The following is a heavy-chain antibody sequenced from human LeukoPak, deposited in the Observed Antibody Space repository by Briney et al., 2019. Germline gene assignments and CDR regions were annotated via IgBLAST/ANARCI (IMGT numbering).Heavy chain of an antibody. J-gene: IGHJ3*02. CDR1: GFTFSNHV. CDR3: AKDFQGQIPDAFDI. V-gene: IGHV3-23*01. Sequence: PGGSLRLSCAASGFTFSNHVMNWVRQAPGKGLEWVSGIGGGGITFYPHSVRGRFTISRDNSKNTLYLQMNNLRAEDTALYYCAKDFQGQIPDAFDISGQGTLVTVSS. D-gene: IGHD2-21*01. CDR2: IGGGGIT.